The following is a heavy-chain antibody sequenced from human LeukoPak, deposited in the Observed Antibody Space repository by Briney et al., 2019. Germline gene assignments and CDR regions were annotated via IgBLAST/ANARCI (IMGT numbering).Heavy chain of an antibody. V-gene: IGHV3-53*01. Sequence: GGSLRLSCAASGFTVSSNYMSWVRQAPGKGLEWVSVIYSGGSTYYADSVKGRFTISRDNSKNTLYLQMNSLRAEDTAVYYCAKEGIAVAGTTDAFDIWGQGTMVTVSS. CDR3: AKEGIAVAGTTDAFDI. D-gene: IGHD6-19*01. J-gene: IGHJ3*02. CDR2: IYSGGST. CDR1: GFTVSSNY.